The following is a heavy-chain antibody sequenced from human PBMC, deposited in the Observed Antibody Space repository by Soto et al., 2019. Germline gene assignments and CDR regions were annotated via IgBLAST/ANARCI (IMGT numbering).Heavy chain of an antibody. J-gene: IGHJ6*02. CDR3: ARDPPITESFRGTPLMDV. Sequence: ASVKVSCKASGYSFTTYGVSWLRQAPGEGPEWVGWISAYNGKTNYAEKFQGRVTMTTDTSTATAHMELRSLSSDDTAVYYCARDPPITESFRGTPLMDVWGQGTTATV. D-gene: IGHD1-20*01. V-gene: IGHV1-18*04. CDR2: ISAYNGKT. CDR1: GYSFTTYG.